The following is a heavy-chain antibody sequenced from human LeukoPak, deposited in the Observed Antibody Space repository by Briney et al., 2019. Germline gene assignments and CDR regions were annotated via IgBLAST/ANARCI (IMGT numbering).Heavy chain of an antibody. V-gene: IGHV1-2*02. Sequence: ASVEVSCQASGYPFPSYYMHWGRQAPGQGPEWMGWVNPNSGGTNYAQKFQGRVTMTRDTSISTAYMELSRLRSDDTAVYYCARGNYDFWSGYSPDYWGQGTLVTVSS. CDR3: ARGNYDFWSGYSPDY. D-gene: IGHD3-3*01. J-gene: IGHJ4*02. CDR1: GYPFPSYY. CDR2: VNPNSGGT.